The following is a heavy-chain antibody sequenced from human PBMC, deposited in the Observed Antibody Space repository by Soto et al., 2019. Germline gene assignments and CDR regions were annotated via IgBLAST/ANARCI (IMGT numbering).Heavy chain of an antibody. Sequence: QVQLVESGGGVVQPGRSLRLSCAASGFTFSSYGMHWVRQAPGKGLEWVAVISYDGSNKYYADSVKGRFTISRDNSKNTLYLQMNSLRAEDTAVYYCAKAVIAAVLVVSHHWVQGTLVTVSS. V-gene: IGHV3-30*18. CDR1: GFTFSSYG. J-gene: IGHJ5*02. D-gene: IGHD6-13*01. CDR3: AKAVIAAVLVVSHH. CDR2: ISYDGSNK.